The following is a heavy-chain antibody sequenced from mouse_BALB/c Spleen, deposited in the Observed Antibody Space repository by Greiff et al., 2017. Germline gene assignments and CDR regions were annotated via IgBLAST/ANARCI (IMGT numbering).Heavy chain of an antibody. D-gene: IGHD2-4*01. Sequence: EVQVVESGGGLVKPGGSLKLSCAASGFTFSSYAMSWVRQTPEKRLEWVASISSGGSTYYPDSVKGRFTISRDNARNILYLQMSSLRSEDTAMYYCARHVGLRRFAYWGQGTLVTVSA. CDR3: ARHVGLRRFAY. CDR1: GFTFSSYA. V-gene: IGHV5-6-5*01. CDR2: ISSGGST. J-gene: IGHJ3*01.